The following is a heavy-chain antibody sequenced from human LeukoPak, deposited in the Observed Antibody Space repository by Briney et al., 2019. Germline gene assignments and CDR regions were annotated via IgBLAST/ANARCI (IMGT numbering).Heavy chain of an antibody. V-gene: IGHV7-4-1*02. CDR3: ARIGDSSGYYYYFDY. Sequence: ASVKVSCKASGYTFTSYAMNWVRQAPGQGLEWMGWINTNTGNPTYAQGFTGRFVFSLDTSVSTAYLQISSLKAEDTAVYYCARIGDSSGYYYYFDYWGQGTLVTVSS. CDR2: INTNTGNP. CDR1: GYTFTSYA. J-gene: IGHJ4*02. D-gene: IGHD3-22*01.